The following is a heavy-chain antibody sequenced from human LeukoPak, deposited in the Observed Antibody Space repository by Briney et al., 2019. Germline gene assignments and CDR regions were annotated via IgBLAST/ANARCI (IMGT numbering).Heavy chain of an antibody. J-gene: IGHJ6*03. CDR3: AREAVVQHYYYYMDV. Sequence: SETLSLTCAVYGGSSSGYYWGWIRQPPGKGLEWIGEINHSGSTNYNPSLKSRVTMSVDTSKNQFSLRLSSVTAADTAVYYCAREAVVQHYYYYMDVWGKGTTVTVSS. CDR1: GGSSSGYY. CDR2: INHSGST. D-gene: IGHD2-15*01. V-gene: IGHV4-34*01.